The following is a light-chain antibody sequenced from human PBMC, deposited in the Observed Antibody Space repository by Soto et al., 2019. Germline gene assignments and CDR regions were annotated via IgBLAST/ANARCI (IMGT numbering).Light chain of an antibody. J-gene: IGLJ3*02. CDR1: TSNIGHNY. CDR3: ATWDTNLSAV. CDR2: GND. Sequence: QSVLTQPPSVSAAPGQTVTISCSGGTSNIGHNYVSWYQQLPGTAPTLLIYGNDKRPSGIPDRFSGSKSGMSATLAITGLQPGDEADYYCATWDTNLSAVFGGGTKLTVL. V-gene: IGLV1-51*01.